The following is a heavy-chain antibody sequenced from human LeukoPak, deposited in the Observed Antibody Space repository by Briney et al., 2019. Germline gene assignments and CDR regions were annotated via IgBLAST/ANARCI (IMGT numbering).Heavy chain of an antibody. V-gene: IGHV1-2*06. CDR2: NNPNSGGT. D-gene: IGHD6-13*01. CDR3: ARAGLRAAAGTAPNY. Sequence: ASVKVSCKASGYTFTGYYMHWVRQAPGQGLEWMGRNNPNSGGTNYAQKFQGRVTMTRSTSISTAYMELSSLRSEDTAVYYCARAGLRAAAGTAPNYWGQGTLVTVSS. CDR1: GYTFTGYY. J-gene: IGHJ4*02.